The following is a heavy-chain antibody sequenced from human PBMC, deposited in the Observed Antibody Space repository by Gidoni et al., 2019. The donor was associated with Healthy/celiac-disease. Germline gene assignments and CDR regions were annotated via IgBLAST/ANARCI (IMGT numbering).Heavy chain of an antibody. Sequence: QVQLQESGPGLVKLSQTLSLPCTVSGGPISSGSYYWSWIRQPAGKGLEWSGRIYTSGSTNYNPSLKSRVTISVDTSKNQFSLKLSSVTAADTAVYYCASTRAGSDVFDPRGQGTLVTVSS. CDR1: GGPISSGSYY. J-gene: IGHJ5*02. CDR3: ASTRAGSDVFDP. CDR2: IYTSGST. V-gene: IGHV4-61*02.